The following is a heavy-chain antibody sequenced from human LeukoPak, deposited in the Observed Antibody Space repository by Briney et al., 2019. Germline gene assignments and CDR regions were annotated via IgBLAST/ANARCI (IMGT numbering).Heavy chain of an antibody. CDR2: IYSGGST. D-gene: IGHD5-12*01. CDR1: GFTVSSNY. V-gene: IGHV3-53*01. J-gene: IGHJ4*02. CDR3: ARVSGYDWYYFDY. Sequence: GGSLRLSCAASGFTVSSNYMNWVRQAPGKGLESVSVIYSGGSTYYADSVKGRFAISRDNSKNTLYLQMNSLRAENTAVYYCARVSGYDWYYFDYWGQGTLVTVSS.